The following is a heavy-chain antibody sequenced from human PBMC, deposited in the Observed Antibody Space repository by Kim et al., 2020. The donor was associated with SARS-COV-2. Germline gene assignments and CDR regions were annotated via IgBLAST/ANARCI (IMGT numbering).Heavy chain of an antibody. D-gene: IGHD5-12*01. Sequence: NPSLKSRVTISVDTSKIQFSLKLSSVTAADTAVYYCARASDIVATLAADYWGQGTLVTVSS. J-gene: IGHJ4*02. CDR3: ARASDIVATLAADY. V-gene: IGHV4-31*02.